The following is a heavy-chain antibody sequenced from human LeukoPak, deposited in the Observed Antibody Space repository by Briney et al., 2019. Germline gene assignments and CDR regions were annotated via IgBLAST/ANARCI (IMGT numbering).Heavy chain of an antibody. CDR2: IYYSGST. V-gene: IGHV4-59*01. J-gene: IGHJ4*02. Sequence: KTSETLSLTCTVSGGSISSYYWSWIRQPPGKGLEWIGYIYYSGSTNYNPSLKSRVTISVDTSENQFSLKLSSVTAADTAVHYCARRVVVITTGSGFDYWGQGTLVTVSS. CDR3: ARRVVVITTGSGFDY. D-gene: IGHD3-22*01. CDR1: GGSISSYY.